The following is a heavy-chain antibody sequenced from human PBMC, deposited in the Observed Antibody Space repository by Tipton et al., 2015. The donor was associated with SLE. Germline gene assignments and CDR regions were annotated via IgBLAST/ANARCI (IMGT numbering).Heavy chain of an antibody. V-gene: IGHV4-31*03. CDR2: IYYSGST. Sequence: TLSLTCTVSGDSLSSDTYYWSWIRQPPGKGLEWIGYIYYSGSTYRVPSLESRITMSVDTSNNQFSLKMSSVTAADTAVYYCARGLRNRERSSDTFDKWGQGTMVTVSS. CDR1: GDSLSSDTYY. CDR3: ARGLRNRERSSDTFDK. D-gene: IGHD1/OR15-1a*01. J-gene: IGHJ3*02.